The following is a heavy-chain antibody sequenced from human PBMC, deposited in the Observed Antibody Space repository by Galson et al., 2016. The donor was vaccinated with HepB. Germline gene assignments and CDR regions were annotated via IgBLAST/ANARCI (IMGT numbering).Heavy chain of an antibody. D-gene: IGHD1-26*01. Sequence: SLRLSCAASGFTFRNYVMNWVRQAPGKGLEWVSSISGSGNSTYYADSVKGRFTISRDNSEDTLYLQMNSLRAEDTALYYWTKAKVGTRGMDVWGQGTSVTVSS. J-gene: IGHJ6*02. CDR1: GFTFRNYV. CDR2: ISGSGNST. CDR3: TKAKVGTRGMDV. V-gene: IGHV3-23*01.